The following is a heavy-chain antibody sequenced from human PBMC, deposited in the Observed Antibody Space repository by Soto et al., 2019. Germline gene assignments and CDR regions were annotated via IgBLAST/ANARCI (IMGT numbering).Heavy chain of an antibody. CDR1: GGSFSGYY. Sequence: SETLSLTCAVYGGSFSGYYWSWIRQPPGKGLEWIGEINHSGSTNYNPSLKSRVTISVDTSKNQFSLKLSSVTAADTAVYYCARYRITMVLVVIHYYYYGMVVWGQGTTVTVSS. CDR2: INHSGST. CDR3: ARYRITMVLVVIHYYYYGMVV. V-gene: IGHV4-34*01. J-gene: IGHJ6*02. D-gene: IGHD3-10*01.